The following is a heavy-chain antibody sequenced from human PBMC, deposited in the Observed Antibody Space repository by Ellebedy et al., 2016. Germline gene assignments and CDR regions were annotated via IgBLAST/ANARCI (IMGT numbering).Heavy chain of an antibody. J-gene: IGHJ3*02. V-gene: IGHV3-7*01. CDR3: ARGDYGDYIGYAFDI. CDR2: IKEDGTLK. CDR1: GFTFSTYW. Sequence: GGSLRLXCAASGFTFSTYWMNWVRQAPGKGLEWLASIKEDGTLKHYVDSVKGRFTISRDNAKNSLYLQMNSLRAEDTAVYYCARGDYGDYIGYAFDIWGQGTMVTVSS. D-gene: IGHD4-17*01.